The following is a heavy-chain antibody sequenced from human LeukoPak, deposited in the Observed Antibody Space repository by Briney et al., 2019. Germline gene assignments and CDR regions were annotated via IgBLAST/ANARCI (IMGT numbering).Heavy chain of an antibody. CDR2: IYTSGST. Sequence: PSETLSLTCTASGGSISSYYWSWIRQPPGKGLEWIGYIYTSGSTNYNPSLKSRVTISVDTSKNQFSLKLSSVTAADTAVYYCARLYATSSTSWYYYMDVWGKGTTVTVSS. CDR1: GGSISSYY. V-gene: IGHV4-4*09. CDR3: ARLYATSSTSWYYYMDV. D-gene: IGHD2-2*01. J-gene: IGHJ6*03.